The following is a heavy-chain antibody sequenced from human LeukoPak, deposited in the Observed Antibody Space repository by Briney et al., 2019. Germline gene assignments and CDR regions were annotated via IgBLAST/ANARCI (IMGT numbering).Heavy chain of an antibody. D-gene: IGHD3-3*01. J-gene: IGHJ6*02. CDR3: ATRFSDFWTYGMDV. CDR2: MNPNSGNT. CDR1: GYTFTSDD. Sequence: APVKVSCKASGYTFTSDDINWVRQATGQGLEWMGWMNPNSGNTGYAQKFQGRVTMTRNTSISTAYMELSSLRSEDTAVYYCATRFSDFWTYGMDVWGQGTTVTVSS. V-gene: IGHV1-8*01.